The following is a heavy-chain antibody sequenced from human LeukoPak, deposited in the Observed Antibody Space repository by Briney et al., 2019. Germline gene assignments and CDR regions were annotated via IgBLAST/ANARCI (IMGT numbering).Heavy chain of an antibody. CDR2: IDYSGST. CDR1: GGSISSDY. V-gene: IGHV4-59*01. CDR3: AREVEQQLGRNYYYCYMDV. D-gene: IGHD6-13*01. J-gene: IGHJ6*03. Sequence: PSETLSLTCTGSGGSISSDYWSWIRQPPGKGLEWIGYIDYSGSTNYNPSLKSRVTISVDTSKNQFSLKLSSVTAADTAVYYCAREVEQQLGRNYYYCYMDVWGKGTTVIVSS.